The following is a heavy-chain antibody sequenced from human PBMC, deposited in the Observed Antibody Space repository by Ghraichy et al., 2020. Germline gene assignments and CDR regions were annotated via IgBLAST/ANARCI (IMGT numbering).Heavy chain of an antibody. J-gene: IGHJ4*02. CDR1: GFTFSSYG. Sequence: GGSLRLSCAASGFTFSSYGMSWVRQAPGKGLEWVSAISGSDGSTSYADSVKGRFTISRDNSKNTLYLQMNSLRAEDTAVYYCAKGGTFGVILSHFDYWGQGTPVTVSS. CDR2: ISGSDGST. CDR3: AKGGTFGVILSHFDY. V-gene: IGHV3-23*01. D-gene: IGHD3-3*01.